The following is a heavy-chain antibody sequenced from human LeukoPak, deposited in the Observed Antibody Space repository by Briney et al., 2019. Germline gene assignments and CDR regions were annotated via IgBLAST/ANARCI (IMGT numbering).Heavy chain of an antibody. Sequence: SETLSLTCAVHGGSFSGYYWSWIRQPPGKGLEWIGEINHSGSTNYNPSLKSRVTISVDTSKNQFSLKLSSVTAADTAVYYCARGLAYASGIDNYFDYWGQGTLVTVSS. D-gene: IGHD2-8*01. J-gene: IGHJ4*02. CDR2: INHSGST. CDR3: ARGLAYASGIDNYFDY. V-gene: IGHV4-34*01. CDR1: GGSFSGYY.